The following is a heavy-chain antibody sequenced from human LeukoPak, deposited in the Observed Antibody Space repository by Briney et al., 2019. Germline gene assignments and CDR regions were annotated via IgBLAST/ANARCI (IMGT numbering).Heavy chain of an antibody. D-gene: IGHD3-10*01. Sequence: PSETLSLTCIVSGGSIFSYYWSWIRQPPGKGLEWIGYIYYSGTTNYNPSLMSRVTISVDTSKNQFSLKLSSVTAADTAVYYCARILNQPKDSGSSPYFDYWGQGTLVTVSS. CDR1: GGSIFSYY. CDR2: IYYSGTT. CDR3: ARILNQPKDSGSSPYFDY. J-gene: IGHJ4*02. V-gene: IGHV4-59*01.